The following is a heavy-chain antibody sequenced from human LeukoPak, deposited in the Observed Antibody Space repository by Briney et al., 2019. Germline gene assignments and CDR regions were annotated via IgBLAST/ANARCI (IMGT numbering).Heavy chain of an antibody. CDR3: ASFIAAAGNGY. CDR2: ISSSSSTI. D-gene: IGHD6-13*01. Sequence: GGSLRLPCAASGFTFSSYSMNWVRQAPGKGLEWVSYISSSSSTIYYADSVKGRFTISRDNAKNSLYLQMNSLRAEDTAVYYCASFIAAAGNGYWGQGTLVTVSS. CDR1: GFTFSSYS. J-gene: IGHJ4*02. V-gene: IGHV3-48*04.